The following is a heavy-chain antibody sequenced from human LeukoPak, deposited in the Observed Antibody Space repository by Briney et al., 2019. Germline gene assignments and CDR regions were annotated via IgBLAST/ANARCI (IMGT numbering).Heavy chain of an antibody. D-gene: IGHD2-2*01. CDR1: GVSISSYY. CDR3: ARENDVTGNALDV. J-gene: IGHJ6*02. V-gene: IGHV4-59*01. CDR2: IYYSGST. Sequence: SETLSLTCTVSGVSISSYYWSWIRQPPGKGLEWLGYIYYSGSTNYNPSLKSRVTISVDTSKNQFSLKLSSVAAADTAVYYCARENDVTGNALDVWGQGTTVTVSS.